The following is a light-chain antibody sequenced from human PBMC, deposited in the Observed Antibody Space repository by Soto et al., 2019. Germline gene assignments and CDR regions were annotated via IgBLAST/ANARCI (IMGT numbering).Light chain of an antibody. CDR1: SNDVGGYDY. Sequence: HSALTQPPSASGSPGQSVTISCTGTSNDVGGYDYVSWYQQYPGKAPKLMIYEVSKRPSGVPDRFSGSKSGNTASLTVSGLQAADEADYYCSSYAGSNNYVVFGGGTKVTVL. CDR2: EVS. V-gene: IGLV2-8*01. CDR3: SSYAGSNNYVV. J-gene: IGLJ2*01.